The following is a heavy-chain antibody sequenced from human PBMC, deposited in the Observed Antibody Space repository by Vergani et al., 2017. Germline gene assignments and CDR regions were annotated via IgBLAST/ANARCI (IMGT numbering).Heavy chain of an antibody. Sequence: VQLLESGGGLVQPGGSLRLSCAASGFTVSSNYMSWVRQAPGKGLEWVAFIRYDGSNKYYADSVKGRFTISRDNSKNTLYLQMNSLRAKDTAVYYWAKEKYSASYSAGYCFDYWGQGTLVTVTS. CDR3: AKEKYSASYSAGYCFDY. V-gene: IGHV3-30*02. CDR1: GFTVSSNY. D-gene: IGHD1-26*01. J-gene: IGHJ4*02. CDR2: IRYDGSNK.